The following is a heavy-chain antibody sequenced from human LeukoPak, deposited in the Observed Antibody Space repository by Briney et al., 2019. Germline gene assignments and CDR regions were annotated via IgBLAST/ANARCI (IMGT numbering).Heavy chain of an antibody. D-gene: IGHD4-17*01. Sequence: PGGSLRLSCAASGFTFSSYSMNWVRQAPGKGLEWVSFITRNSNYIYYADSVKGRFTISRDNAKNSLYLQMNSLRAEDTAVYYCARDSGGRYGDYNFCYFDYWGQGTLVTVSS. CDR3: ARDSGGRYGDYNFCYFDY. CDR2: ITRNSNYI. V-gene: IGHV3-21*01. J-gene: IGHJ4*02. CDR1: GFTFSSYS.